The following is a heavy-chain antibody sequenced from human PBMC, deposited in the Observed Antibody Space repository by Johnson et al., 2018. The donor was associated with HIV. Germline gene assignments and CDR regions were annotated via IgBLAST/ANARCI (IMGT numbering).Heavy chain of an antibody. CDR1: GFTFSSYG. CDR3: AKDEEGYSSAWSAGTAFDI. CDR2: ISYDGSNK. J-gene: IGHJ3*02. Sequence: QVQLVESGGGMVQPGRSLRLSCAASGFTFSSYGMHWVRQVPGKGLEWVAVISYDGSNKYYADSVKGRFTISRDNSKNTLYLQMNSLRAEDTAVYYCAKDEEGYSSAWSAGTAFDIWGQGTMVTVSS. V-gene: IGHV3-30*18. D-gene: IGHD6-13*01.